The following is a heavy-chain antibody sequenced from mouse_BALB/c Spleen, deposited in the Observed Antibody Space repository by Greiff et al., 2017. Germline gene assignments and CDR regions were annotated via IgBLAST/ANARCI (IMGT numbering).Heavy chain of an antibody. J-gene: IGHJ4*01. V-gene: IGHV5-6-5*01. Sequence: EVMLVESGGGLVKPGGSLKLSCAASGFTFSSYAMSWVRQTPEKRLEWVASISSGGSTYYPDSVKGRFTISRDNARNILYLQMSSLRSEDTAMYYCASGDYDYDGQDYYAMDYWGQGTSVTVSS. CDR3: ASGDYDYDGQDYYAMDY. CDR1: GFTFSSYA. CDR2: ISSGGST. D-gene: IGHD2-4*01.